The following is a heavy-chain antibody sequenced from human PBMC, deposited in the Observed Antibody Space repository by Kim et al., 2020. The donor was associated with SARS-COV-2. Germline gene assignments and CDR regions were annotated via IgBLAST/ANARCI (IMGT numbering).Heavy chain of an antibody. V-gene: IGHV3-7*03. CDR3: ARDPHRGGDYDY. J-gene: IGHJ4*02. Sequence: GGSLRLSCAAPGFTFSRFWMNWVRQAPGKGLEWVANVGPDGTEKYYVDSVEGRFTISRDNAANSLYLQMNSLRADDTAVYYCARDPHRGGDYDYWGQGTL. D-gene: IGHD4-17*01. CDR2: VGPDGTEK. CDR1: GFTFSRFW.